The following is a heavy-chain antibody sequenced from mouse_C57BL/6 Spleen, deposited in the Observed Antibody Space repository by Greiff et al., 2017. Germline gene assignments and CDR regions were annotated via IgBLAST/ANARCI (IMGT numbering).Heavy chain of an antibody. D-gene: IGHD2-1*01. CDR3: ARQDYGNYAMDY. J-gene: IGHJ4*01. CDR1: GYTFTSYW. CDR2: IDPSDSYT. V-gene: IGHV1-69*01. Sequence: VQLQQSGAELVMPGASVKLSCKASGYTFTSYWMHWVKQRPGQGLEWIGEIDPSDSYTNYNQKFTGKSTLTVDKSTSTAYMQLSSLTSEDSAVYDCARQDYGNYAMDYWGQGTSVTVSS.